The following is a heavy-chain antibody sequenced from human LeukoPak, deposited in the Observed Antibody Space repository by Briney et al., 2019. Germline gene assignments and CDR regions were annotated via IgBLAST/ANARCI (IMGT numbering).Heavy chain of an antibody. D-gene: IGHD3-3*01. J-gene: IGHJ3*02. CDR3: ARDRLWSLGGSGYSLLDAFDI. CDR1: GFTFSSYW. V-gene: IGHV3-20*01. Sequence: PGGSLRLSCEASGFTFSSYWMSWVRQAPGKGLEWVSGINWNGGSTGYADSVKGRFTISRDNAKNSLYLQMNSLRAEDTAFYHCARDRLWSLGGSGYSLLDAFDIWGQGTMVTVSS. CDR2: INWNGGST.